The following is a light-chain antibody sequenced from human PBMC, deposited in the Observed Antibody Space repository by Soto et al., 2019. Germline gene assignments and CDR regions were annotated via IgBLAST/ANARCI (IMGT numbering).Light chain of an antibody. CDR2: KGS. V-gene: IGKV1-5*03. Sequence: DIQMTQSPSTLSASVGDRVTITCRASQSISSWLAWYQQKPGKAPKLLIYKGSSLESGVPSRFSGSGSGTEFTLTISSLQPDDFATYYCQQYNSYSQTFGQGTKVEIK. CDR1: QSISSW. J-gene: IGKJ1*01. CDR3: QQYNSYSQT.